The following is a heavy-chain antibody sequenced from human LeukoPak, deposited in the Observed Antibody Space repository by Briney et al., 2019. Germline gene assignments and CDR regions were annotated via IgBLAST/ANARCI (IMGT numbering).Heavy chain of an antibody. V-gene: IGHV3-74*01. D-gene: IGHD3-10*01. CDR2: INSDGSST. J-gene: IGHJ6*02. Sequence: GGSLRLSCAASGFTFSSYRMHWVRQAPGKGLVWVSRINSDGSSTSYADSVKGRFTISRDNAKNTLYLQMNSLRAEDTAVYYCARGLGITMVRGVIITQGMDVWGQGTTVTVSS. CDR1: GFTFSSYR. CDR3: ARGLGITMVRGVIITQGMDV.